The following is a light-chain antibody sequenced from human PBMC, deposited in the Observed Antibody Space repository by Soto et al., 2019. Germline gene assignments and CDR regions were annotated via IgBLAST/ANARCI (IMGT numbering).Light chain of an antibody. CDR3: QQLNTYPFT. CDR2: AAS. V-gene: IGKV1-9*01. J-gene: IGKJ3*01. CDR1: QGISSS. Sequence: DIQLTQAPSFLYASVGDRVTITCPASQGISSSLAWYQQKSGKAPNFLIYAASTLQTGVPSRFRGSGSGTEFTLTISSLQPEDFANYYCQQLNTYPFTFGPGTKVHIK.